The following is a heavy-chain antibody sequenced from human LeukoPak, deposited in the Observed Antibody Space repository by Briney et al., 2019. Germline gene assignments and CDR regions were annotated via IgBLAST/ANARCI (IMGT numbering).Heavy chain of an antibody. CDR3: ARVSSGYLDY. Sequence: SETLSLTCTVSGGSISSGGYYWSWIRQPPGKGLEWIGYIYHSGSTYYNPSLKSRVTISVDRSKNQFSLKLSSVTAADTAVYYCARVSSGYLDYWGQGTLVTVSS. CDR1: GGSISSGGYY. J-gene: IGHJ4*02. D-gene: IGHD3-22*01. V-gene: IGHV4-30-2*01. CDR2: IYHSGST.